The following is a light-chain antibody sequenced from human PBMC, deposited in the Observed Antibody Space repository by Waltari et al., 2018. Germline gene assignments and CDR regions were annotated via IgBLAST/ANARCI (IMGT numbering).Light chain of an antibody. CDR1: QSVSSN. Sequence: EIVMTQSPATLSVSPGERATLSCRASQSVSSNLAWYQQKAGQAPRLLIYGAPTRATGIPARFSGSGSGTEFTLTISSLQSEDFAVYYCQQYNDWPPYTFGQGTKLEIK. CDR2: GAP. CDR3: QQYNDWPPYT. J-gene: IGKJ2*01. V-gene: IGKV3-15*01.